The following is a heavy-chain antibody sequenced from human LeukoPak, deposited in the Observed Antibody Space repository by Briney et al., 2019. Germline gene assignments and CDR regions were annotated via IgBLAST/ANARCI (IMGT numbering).Heavy chain of an antibody. J-gene: IGHJ5*02. D-gene: IGHD2-2*01. Sequence: PSETLSLTCAVYGGSFSGYYWSWIRQPPGKGLEWIGEINHSGSTNYNPSLKSRVTISVDTSKNRFSLKLSSVTAADTAVYYCATSPGGVPAARRRRFDPWGQGTLVTVSS. CDR2: INHSGST. CDR3: ATSPGGVPAARRRRFDP. V-gene: IGHV4-34*01. CDR1: GGSFSGYY.